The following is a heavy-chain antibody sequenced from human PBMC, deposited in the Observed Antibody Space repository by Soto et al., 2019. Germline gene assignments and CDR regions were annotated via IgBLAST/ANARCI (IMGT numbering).Heavy chain of an antibody. CDR2: IYCDDDT. Sequence: QITLKESRPTLVKPTQTLTLTCTLSGFSLSTSGVDVGWFRQPPGKPLEGIALIYCDDDTSYCPSLKSRLTSDKDTSKNQVVLTMTNVDPLDTATYYGAHRRPYSNSPEYFFDYWGQGTLVTVSS. CDR3: AHRRPYSNSPEYFFDY. J-gene: IGHJ4*02. V-gene: IGHV2-5*02. CDR1: GFSLSTSGVD. D-gene: IGHD6-6*01.